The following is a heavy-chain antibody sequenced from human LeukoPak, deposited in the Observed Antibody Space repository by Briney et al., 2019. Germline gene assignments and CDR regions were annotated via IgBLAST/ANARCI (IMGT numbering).Heavy chain of an antibody. V-gene: IGHV4-61*01. CDR1: GGSVSSGSYF. CDR2: IYYSGST. Sequence: SETLSLTCTVSGGSVSSGSYFWSWIRQPPGKGLEWIGYIYYSGSTNYNPSLKSRVTISVDTSKNQFSLKLSSVTAADTAVYYCARSDEGNVLKPFDYWGQGTLVTVSS. CDR3: ARSDEGNVLKPFDY. D-gene: IGHD1-1*01. J-gene: IGHJ4*02.